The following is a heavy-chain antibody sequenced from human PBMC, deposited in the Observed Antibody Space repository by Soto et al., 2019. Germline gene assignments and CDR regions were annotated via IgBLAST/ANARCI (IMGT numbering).Heavy chain of an antibody. CDR3: AKDEAYCSGGTCFLDY. Sequence: GGSLRLSCAASGFTFSAYWMHWVRQAPGKGLVWVSRTNTDGTATTYADSVEGRFTISRDNAKNTLYLQMNSLRAEDTAVYYCAKDEAYCSGGTCFLDYWGQGTLVTVSS. J-gene: IGHJ4*02. CDR2: TNTDGTAT. CDR1: GFTFSAYW. D-gene: IGHD2-15*01. V-gene: IGHV3-74*03.